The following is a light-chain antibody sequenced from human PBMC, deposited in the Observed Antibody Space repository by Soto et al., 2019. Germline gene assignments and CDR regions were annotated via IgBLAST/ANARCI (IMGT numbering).Light chain of an antibody. CDR3: QQYNNWPPDRT. V-gene: IGKV3-15*01. Sequence: EIVMTQSPATLSASPGERATLSCRASQTVGSNLAWSQQKPGRAPRLLIYGASTRATGIPARFSGSGSGTEFTLTISSLQSEDFAIYFCQQYNNWPPDRTFGQGTKVEIK. CDR2: GAS. CDR1: QTVGSN. J-gene: IGKJ1*01.